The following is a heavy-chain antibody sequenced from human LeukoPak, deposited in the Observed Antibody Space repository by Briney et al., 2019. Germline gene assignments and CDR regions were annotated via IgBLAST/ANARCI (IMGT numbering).Heavy chain of an antibody. CDR2: IYYSGST. CDR1: GGSISSSRDY. J-gene: IGHJ4*02. V-gene: IGHV4-39*01. Sequence: SETLSLTCIVSGGSISSSRDYWAWIRQPPGKGLEWIANIYYSGSTYYSPSLKSRVTISVDTSKNQFSLKLSSVTAADTAVYYCARGLAGLFDYWGQGTLVTVSS. CDR3: ARGLAGLFDY.